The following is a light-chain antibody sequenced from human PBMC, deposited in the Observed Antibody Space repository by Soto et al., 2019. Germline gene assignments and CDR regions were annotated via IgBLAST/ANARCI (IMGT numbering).Light chain of an antibody. J-gene: IGKJ4*01. CDR2: GAS. Sequence: EIVLTQSPATLSVCPGEIATLSCRASQSVSSNLAWYQQKPGQAPRLLIYGASTRATGIPASFSGSGSGAEFTLTISSLQSEDFAVYYCQKYNDWPFTCGGGNTGDIK. CDR1: QSVSSN. CDR3: QKYNDWPFT. V-gene: IGKV3-15*01.